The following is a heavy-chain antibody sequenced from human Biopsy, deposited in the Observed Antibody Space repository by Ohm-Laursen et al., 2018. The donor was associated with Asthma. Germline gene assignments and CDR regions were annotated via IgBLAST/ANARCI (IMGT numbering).Heavy chain of an antibody. CDR1: YGSITSGGYY. V-gene: IGHV4-31*11. D-gene: IGHD3-22*01. J-gene: IGHJ4*02. Sequence: TLSLTCVVSYGSITSGGYYWTWIRQHPGKGLEWIGFIYYSGSTYYNPSLKSRVSISIDPSKNQFSLKLSSVTAADTAVYYFARAQDYYDSRGYYRSFDYWGQGTLVTVSS. CDR3: ARAQDYYDSRGYYRSFDY. CDR2: IYYSGST.